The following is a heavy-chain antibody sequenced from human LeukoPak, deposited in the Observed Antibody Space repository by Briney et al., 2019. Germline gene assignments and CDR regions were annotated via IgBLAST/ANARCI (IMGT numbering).Heavy chain of an antibody. CDR2: IRYDGSNK. Sequence: GGSLRLSCAASGFTFSSYGMHWVRQAPGKGLEWVAFIRYDGSNKYYADSVRGRFTISRDNSRNTLYLQMNSLRAEDTAIYYCAKNGDRGAYCSGGTCYPYYYYYMDVWGKGTTVTISS. CDR3: AKNGDRGAYCSGGTCYPYYYYYMDV. J-gene: IGHJ6*03. D-gene: IGHD2-15*01. V-gene: IGHV3-30*02. CDR1: GFTFSSYG.